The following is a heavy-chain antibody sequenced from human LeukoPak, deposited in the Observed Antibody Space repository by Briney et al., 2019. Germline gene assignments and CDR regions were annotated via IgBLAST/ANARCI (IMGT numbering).Heavy chain of an antibody. J-gene: IGHJ4*02. D-gene: IGHD5-12*01. Sequence: SGGSLRLSCAASGFTFDDYGMSWVRQAPGKGLEWVSGINWNGGSTGYADSVKGRVTISRDNARNSLYLQMNSLRAEDTALYYCARDGYSGYDSQDDYWGQGTLVTVSS. CDR1: GFTFDDYG. CDR2: INWNGGST. V-gene: IGHV3-20*04. CDR3: ARDGYSGYDSQDDY.